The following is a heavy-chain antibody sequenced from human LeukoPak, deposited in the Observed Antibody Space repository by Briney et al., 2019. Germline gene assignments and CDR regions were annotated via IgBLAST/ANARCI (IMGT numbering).Heavy chain of an antibody. V-gene: IGHV1-69*13. Sequence: SVKVSCKASGGTFSSYPISWVRQAPGQGLEWMGGIIPIFGTANYAQKFQGRVTITADESTSTAYMELSSLRSEDTAVYYCASAYCSGGSCYNPLDAFDIWGQGTMVTVSS. CDR1: GGTFSSYP. CDR2: IIPIFGTA. D-gene: IGHD2-15*01. CDR3: ASAYCSGGSCYNPLDAFDI. J-gene: IGHJ3*02.